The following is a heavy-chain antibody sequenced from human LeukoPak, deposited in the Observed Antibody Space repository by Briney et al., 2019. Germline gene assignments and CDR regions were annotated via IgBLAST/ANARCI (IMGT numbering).Heavy chain of an antibody. Sequence: SQTLSLTCAISGDSVSSDSSAWNWFRQSPSRGLEWLGRTYYRSTWYYDYAVSVKSRITINPDASKNQFSLQPNSVTPEDTAVYYCARGGHFEFWGQGALVTVSS. D-gene: IGHD6-25*01. CDR3: ARGGHFEF. V-gene: IGHV6-1*01. CDR2: TYYRSTWYY. CDR1: GDSVSSDSSA. J-gene: IGHJ4*02.